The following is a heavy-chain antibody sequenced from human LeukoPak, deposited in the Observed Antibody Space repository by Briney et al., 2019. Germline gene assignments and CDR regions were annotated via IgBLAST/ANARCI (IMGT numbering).Heavy chain of an antibody. J-gene: IGHJ4*02. Sequence: ASVKVSCKASGYTFTGYYMHWVRQAPGQGLEWMGRINPNSGGTNYAQKFQGRVTMTRDTSISTAYMELSSLRSDDTAVYYCAREASTYYDYVWGSYREDFDYWGQGTLVTVSS. D-gene: IGHD3-16*02. CDR2: INPNSGGT. CDR1: GYTFTGYY. CDR3: AREASTYYDYVWGSYREDFDY. V-gene: IGHV1-2*06.